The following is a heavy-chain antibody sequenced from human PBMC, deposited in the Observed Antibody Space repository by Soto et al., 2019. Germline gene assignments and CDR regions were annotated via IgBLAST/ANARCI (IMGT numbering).Heavy chain of an antibody. CDR1: GFTFSSYG. CDR3: AHLAVAGTYYYYGMDV. Sequence: PGGSLRLSCAASGFTFSSYGMHWVRQAPGKGLEWVAVIWYDGSNKYYADSAKGRFTISRDNSKNTLYLQMNSLRAEDTAVYYCAHLAVAGTYYYYGMDVWGQGTTVTVSS. CDR2: IWYDGSNK. D-gene: IGHD6-19*01. V-gene: IGHV3-33*01. J-gene: IGHJ6*02.